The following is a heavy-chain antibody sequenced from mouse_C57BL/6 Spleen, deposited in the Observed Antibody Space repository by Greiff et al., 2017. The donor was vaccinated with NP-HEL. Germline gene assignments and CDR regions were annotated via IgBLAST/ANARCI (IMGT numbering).Heavy chain of an antibody. Sequence: VQLQQPGAELVMPGASVKLSCKASGYTFTSYWMHWVKQRPGQGLQWIGEIDPSDSYTNYNQKFKGQSTLTVDKSSSTAYMQLSSLTSEDSAVYYCASYYGSSPYWYFDVWGTGTTVTVSS. V-gene: IGHV1-69*01. J-gene: IGHJ1*03. CDR3: ASYYGSSPYWYFDV. CDR2: IDPSDSYT. CDR1: GYTFTSYW. D-gene: IGHD1-1*01.